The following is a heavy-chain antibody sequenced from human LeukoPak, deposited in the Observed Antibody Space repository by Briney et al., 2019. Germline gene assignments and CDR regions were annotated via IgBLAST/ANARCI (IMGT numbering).Heavy chain of an antibody. D-gene: IGHD3-3*01. Sequence: SETLSLTCTVSGGSISGYYWSWIRQSPGKRLEWIGYINYSGSTNYNPSLKSRVTISVDTSKNQFSLKLSSVTAADTAVYYCARSWSPDPFDYWGQGILVTVSS. CDR1: GGSISGYY. V-gene: IGHV4-59*01. CDR2: INYSGST. CDR3: ARSWSPDPFDY. J-gene: IGHJ4*02.